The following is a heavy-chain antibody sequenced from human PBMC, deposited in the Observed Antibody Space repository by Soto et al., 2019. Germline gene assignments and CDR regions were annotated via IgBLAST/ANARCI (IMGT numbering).Heavy chain of an antibody. J-gene: IGHJ4*02. CDR1: GFIFTGYN. D-gene: IGHD6-13*01. CDR3: ARRRAAAGTLTFGY. Sequence: KSGGSLRLSCAASGFIFTGYNMNWVRQAPGKGLEWVSSISSGSSYIYYADSVKGRFTISRDNAKNSLYLQMNTLRAEDTALYYCARRRAAAGTLTFGYWGQGTRVTVSS. V-gene: IGHV3-21*01. CDR2: ISSGSSYI.